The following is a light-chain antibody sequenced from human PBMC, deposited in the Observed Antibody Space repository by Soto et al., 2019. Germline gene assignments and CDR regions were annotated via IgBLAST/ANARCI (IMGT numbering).Light chain of an antibody. CDR3: QSSDSSLNV. Sequence: QSVLTQPRSVSAAPGQKVTISCSRSSSNIGNNYVHWYQQLPGTAPKLLIYGNSNRPSGVPDRFSGSKSGTSASLAITGLQAEDEADYYCQSSDSSLNVFGTGTKVTAL. CDR2: GNS. V-gene: IGLV1-40*01. CDR1: SSNIGNNY. J-gene: IGLJ1*01.